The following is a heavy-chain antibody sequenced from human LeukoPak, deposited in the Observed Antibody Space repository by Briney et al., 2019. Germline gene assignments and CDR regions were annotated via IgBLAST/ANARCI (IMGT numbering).Heavy chain of an antibody. CDR1: GGSISSYY. V-gene: IGHV4-4*07. J-gene: IGHJ5*02. CDR3: ARDMEVRSGYWINNWFDP. D-gene: IGHD3-3*01. CDR2: IYTSGST. Sequence: SETLSLTCTVSGGSISSYYWSWIRQPAGKGLEWIGRIYTSGSTNYNPSLKSRVTISVDTSKNQFSLKLSSVTAADTAVYYCARDMEVRSGYWINNWFDPWGQGTLVTVSS.